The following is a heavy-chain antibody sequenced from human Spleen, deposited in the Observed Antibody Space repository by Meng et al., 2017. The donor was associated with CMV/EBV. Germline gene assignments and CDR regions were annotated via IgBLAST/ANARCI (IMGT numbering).Heavy chain of an antibody. V-gene: IGHV1-46*01. D-gene: IGHD1-26*01. J-gene: IGHJ4*02. CDR3: ARTVGAKGEDDY. CDR2: INPSGGST. CDR1: GYTFTSYC. Sequence: SCKASGYTFTSYCMHWVRQAPGQGLEWMGIINPSGGSTSYAQKFQGRVTMTRDTSTSTVYMELSSLRSEDTAVYYCARTVGAKGEDDYWGQGTLVTVSS.